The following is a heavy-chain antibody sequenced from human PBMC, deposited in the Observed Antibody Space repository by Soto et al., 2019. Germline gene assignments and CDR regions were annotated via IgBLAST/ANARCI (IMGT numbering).Heavy chain of an antibody. CDR1: GFTFSSYA. J-gene: IGHJ4*02. Sequence: QVQLVESGGGVAQPGRSLRLSCAASGFTFSSYAMHWVRQAPGKWLEWVAVISYDGSNKYYADSVKGRFTISRDNSKNTLYLQMNSLRAEDTAVYYCARVKSYSSGYYFDYWGQGTLGTVSS. V-gene: IGHV3-30-3*01. D-gene: IGHD3-22*01. CDR2: ISYDGSNK. CDR3: ARVKSYSSGYYFDY.